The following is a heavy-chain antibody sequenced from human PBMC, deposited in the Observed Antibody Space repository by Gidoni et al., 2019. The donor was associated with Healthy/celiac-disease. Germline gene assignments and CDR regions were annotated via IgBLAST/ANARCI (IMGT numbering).Heavy chain of an antibody. CDR1: GFTFDDYA. V-gene: IGHV3-9*01. CDR2: ISWNSGSI. D-gene: IGHD6-19*01. J-gene: IGHJ4*02. CDR3: AKDGTAVAGLDY. Sequence: EVQLVESGGGLVQPGRSLRLSCAASGFTFDDYAMHWVRQAPGKGLEWVSGISWNSGSIGYADSVKGRFTISRDNAKNSLYLQMNSLRAEDTALYYCAKDGTAVAGLDYWGQGTLVTVSS.